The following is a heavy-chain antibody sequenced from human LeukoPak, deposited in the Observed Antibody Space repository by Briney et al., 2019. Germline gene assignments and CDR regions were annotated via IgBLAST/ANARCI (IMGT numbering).Heavy chain of an antibody. CDR2: INGDGTST. CDR3: ARTGSGGDLDI. CDR1: GFSFSSYG. V-gene: IGHV3-74*01. D-gene: IGHD2-15*01. Sequence: GRSLRLSCAASGFSFSSYGMHWVRQAPGKGLVWVSRINGDGTSTIYADSVKGRFTISRDNAKSTVYLQMNSLRAEDTAVYYCARTGSGGDLDIWGQGTMVTVSS. J-gene: IGHJ3*02.